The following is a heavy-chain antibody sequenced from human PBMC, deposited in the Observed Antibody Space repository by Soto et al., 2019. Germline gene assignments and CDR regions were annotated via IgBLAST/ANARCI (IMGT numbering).Heavy chain of an antibody. J-gene: IGHJ5*02. V-gene: IGHV4-34*01. D-gene: IGHD6-25*01. CDR3: ARRSAAGP. CDR1: GGSFSGYY. CDR2: INHSGST. Sequence: QVQLQQWGAGLLKPSETLSLTCAVYGGSFSGYYWSWIRQPPGKGLEWIGEINHSGSTNYNPSLTSRVTISVDTSKTQFSLKLSSVTAADTAVYYCARRSAAGPWGQGTLVTVSS.